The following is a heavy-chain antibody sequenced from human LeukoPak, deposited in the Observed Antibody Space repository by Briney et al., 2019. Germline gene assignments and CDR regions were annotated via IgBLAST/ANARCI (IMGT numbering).Heavy chain of an antibody. CDR1: GFTFSSYW. V-gene: IGHV3-7*01. CDR2: IKQDGSEK. CDR3: ISEDRPFDY. J-gene: IGHJ4*02. Sequence: PGGSLRLSCAASGFTFSSYWMSWVRQAPGKGLEGVANIKQDGSEKYYVDSVKGRFTISRDNAKNSLYLQMNSLRAEDTAVYYCISEDRPFDYWGQGTLVTVSS. D-gene: IGHD1-26*01.